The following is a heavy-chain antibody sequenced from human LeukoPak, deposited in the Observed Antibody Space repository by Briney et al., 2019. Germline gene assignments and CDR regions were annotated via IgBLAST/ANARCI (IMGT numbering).Heavy chain of an antibody. D-gene: IGHD6-13*01. CDR2: INHSGST. CDR1: GGSFSGYY. Sequence: SETLSLTCAVYGGSFSGYYWSWIRQPPGKGLEWIGEINHSGSTNYNPSLKSRVTISVDTSKNQFSLKLSSVTAADTAVYYCVRGSSSSWFDYWGQGTLVTVSS. V-gene: IGHV4-34*01. CDR3: VRGSSSSWFDY. J-gene: IGHJ4*02.